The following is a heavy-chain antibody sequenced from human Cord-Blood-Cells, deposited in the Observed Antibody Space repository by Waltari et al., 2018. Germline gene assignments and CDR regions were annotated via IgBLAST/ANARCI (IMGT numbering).Heavy chain of an antibody. V-gene: IGHV1-2*02. Sequence: QVQLVQSGAEVKKPGASVKVSCKASGYTFTGYYMHWVRQAPGQGLEWMGGSNPNSGGTNYAKKFQGRVTMTRDTSISTAYMERSRLRSDDTAVYYCARDSSYDFWSGDAFDIWGQGTMVTVSS. D-gene: IGHD3-3*01. CDR1: GYTFTGYY. CDR2: SNPNSGGT. CDR3: ARDSSYDFWSGDAFDI. J-gene: IGHJ3*02.